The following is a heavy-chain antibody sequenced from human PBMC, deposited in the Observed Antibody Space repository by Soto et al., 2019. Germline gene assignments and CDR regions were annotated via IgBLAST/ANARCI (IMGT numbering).Heavy chain of an antibody. CDR3: ARHIYDYGDYDNWFDP. V-gene: IGHV3-53*04. J-gene: IGHJ5*02. D-gene: IGHD4-17*01. CDR1: GFTVSSNY. CDR2: IYSGGST. Sequence: GGSLRLSCAASGFTVSSNYMSWVRQAPGKGLEWVSVIYSGGSTYYADSVKGRFTISRHNSKNTLYLQMNSLRAEDTAVYYCARHIYDYGDYDNWFDPWGQGTLVTVSS.